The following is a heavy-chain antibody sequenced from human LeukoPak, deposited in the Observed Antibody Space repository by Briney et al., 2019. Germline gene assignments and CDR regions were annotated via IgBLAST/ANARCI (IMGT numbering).Heavy chain of an antibody. V-gene: IGHV3-30*02. CDR1: GFTFSTYG. CDR3: ARDVSGYPDY. CDR2: IRYDGSNK. Sequence: PGGSLRLSCAASGFTFSTYGMLWVRQAPGQGPEWVALIRYDGSNKYYADSVKGRFTISRDNSKNTLYLQMNSLRAEDTAVYYCARDVSGYPDYWGQGTLVTVSS. J-gene: IGHJ4*02. D-gene: IGHD6-13*01.